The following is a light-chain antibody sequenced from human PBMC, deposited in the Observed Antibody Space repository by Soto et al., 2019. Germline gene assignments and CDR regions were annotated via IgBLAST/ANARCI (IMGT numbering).Light chain of an antibody. J-gene: IGKJ1*01. CDR1: QSVSSY. V-gene: IGKV3-20*01. CDR2: DVS. CDR3: QQYGSSPT. Sequence: IGMRHSAATVSVSTGERATLSCRASQSVSSYLAWYQQKPGQAPRLLIYDVSNRATGIPARFSGSGSGTDFTLTIIRLEPEDFAVYYCQQYGSSPTFGQGTKVDIK.